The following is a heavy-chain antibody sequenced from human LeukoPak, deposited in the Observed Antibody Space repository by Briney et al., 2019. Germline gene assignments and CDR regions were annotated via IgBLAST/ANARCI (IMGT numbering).Heavy chain of an antibody. CDR1: GYSFTSYW. Sequence: GESLKISCKGSGYSFTSYWIGWVRQMPGKGLEWMGIIYPGDSDTRYSPSFQGQVTISADKSISTVSLQWSSLNSAHTDLYFCASGVYIAVGGDAFDIWGQGTLVTVSS. CDR3: ASGVYIAVGGDAFDI. V-gene: IGHV5-51*01. D-gene: IGHD6-19*01. J-gene: IGHJ3*02. CDR2: IYPGDSDT.